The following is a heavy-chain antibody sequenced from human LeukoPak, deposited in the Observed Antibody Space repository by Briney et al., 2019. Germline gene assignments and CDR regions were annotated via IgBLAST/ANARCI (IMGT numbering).Heavy chain of an antibody. D-gene: IGHD3-3*01. Sequence: ASVKVSCKASGYTFTGYYMHWVRQAPGQGLEWMGWINPNSGGTNYAQKFQGRVTMTRDTSVSTAYMELSRPRSDDTAVYYCARGERSYDFWSDWGQGTLVTVSS. J-gene: IGHJ4*02. CDR2: INPNSGGT. CDR3: ARGERSYDFWSD. CDR1: GYTFTGYY. V-gene: IGHV1-2*02.